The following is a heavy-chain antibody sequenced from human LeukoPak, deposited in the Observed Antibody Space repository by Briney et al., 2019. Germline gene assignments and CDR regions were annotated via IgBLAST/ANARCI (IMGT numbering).Heavy chain of an antibody. D-gene: IGHD3-9*01. J-gene: IGHJ6*02. CDR3: ARSPYDILTGRFYYYYYGMDV. Sequence: GASVKVSCKAPGYTFTSYDINWVRQATGQGLEWMGWMNPNSGNTGYAQKFQGRVTMTRNTSISTAYMELSSLRSEDTAVYYCARSPYDILTGRFYYYYYGMDVWGQGTTVTVSS. CDR2: MNPNSGNT. CDR1: GYTFTSYD. V-gene: IGHV1-8*01.